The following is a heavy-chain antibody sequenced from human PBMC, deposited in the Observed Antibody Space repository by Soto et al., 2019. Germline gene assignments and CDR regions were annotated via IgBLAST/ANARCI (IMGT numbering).Heavy chain of an antibody. CDR3: ARDGRRFSVPSRPSSFDY. CDR2: IKHDTSEA. J-gene: IGHJ4*01. D-gene: IGHD3-10*01. CDR1: GFKFSDYW. V-gene: IGHV3-7*03. Sequence: GSLRLSCAASGFKFSDYWMSWVRQAPGKGLEWVGNIKHDTSEAHYADSVKGRFTITRDNIKNFLFLQMNGLRSDDTPSYYCARDGRRFSVPSRPSSFDYCGRRILVTVA.